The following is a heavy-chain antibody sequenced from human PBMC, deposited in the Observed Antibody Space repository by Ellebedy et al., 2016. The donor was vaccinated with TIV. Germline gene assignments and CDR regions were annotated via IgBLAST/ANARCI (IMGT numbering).Heavy chain of an antibody. CDR2: FDPEDGET. CDR3: ATDGPDDPHAKPYYHYYGMDV. CDR1: GYSVTELS. D-gene: IGHD2-2*01. J-gene: IGHJ6*02. Sequence: AASVKVSCKVSGYSVTELSINWVRQAPGKGLEWMGGFDPEDGETVFAQTFQGRVTMTEDTFTDTAYMELSTLRAEDTAVYYCATDGPDDPHAKPYYHYYGMDVWGQGTTVTVSS. V-gene: IGHV1-24*01.